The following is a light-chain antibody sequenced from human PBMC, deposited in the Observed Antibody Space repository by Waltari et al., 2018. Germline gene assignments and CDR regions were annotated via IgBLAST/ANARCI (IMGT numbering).Light chain of an antibody. V-gene: IGKV4-1*01. J-gene: IGKJ1*01. CDR3: QQYYDNWT. Sequence: DIVVTQSPDSLAVSLGERVTMNCKSSQSVFKTDNNRNYLGWFQQKPGQPPKLLMYWASTRESGVPDRFSGSGSGTDFTLTISSLQAEDVAVYYCQQYYDNWTFGQGTKVEIK. CDR1: QSVFKTDNNRNY. CDR2: WAS.